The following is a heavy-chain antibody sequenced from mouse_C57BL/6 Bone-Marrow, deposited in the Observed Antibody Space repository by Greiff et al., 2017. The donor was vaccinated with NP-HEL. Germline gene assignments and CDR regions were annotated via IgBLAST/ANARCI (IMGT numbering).Heavy chain of an antibody. J-gene: IGHJ4*01. CDR2: INPSTGGT. CDR3: ARWTTRPMDY. V-gene: IGHV1-42*01. Sequence: VQLKQSGPELVKPGASVKISCKASGYSFTGYYMNWVKQSPEKSLEWIGEINPSTGGTTYNQKFKAKATLTVDKSSSTAYMQLNSLTSEDSAVYYCARWTTRPMDYWGQGTSVTVSS. CDR1: GYSFTGYY.